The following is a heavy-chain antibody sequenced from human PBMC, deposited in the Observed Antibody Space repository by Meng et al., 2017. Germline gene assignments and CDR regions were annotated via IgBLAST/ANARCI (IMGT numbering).Heavy chain of an antibody. CDR2: IYTSGST. Sequence: GSLRLSCTVSGGFISSYYWSWIRQPAGKGLEWIGRIYTSGSTNYNPSLKSRVTMSVDTSKNQFSLKLSSVTAADTAVYYCARDFPHNYDILTGYYNGAFDIWGQGTMVTVSS. CDR1: GGFISSYY. J-gene: IGHJ3*02. CDR3: ARDFPHNYDILTGYYNGAFDI. V-gene: IGHV4-4*07. D-gene: IGHD3-9*01.